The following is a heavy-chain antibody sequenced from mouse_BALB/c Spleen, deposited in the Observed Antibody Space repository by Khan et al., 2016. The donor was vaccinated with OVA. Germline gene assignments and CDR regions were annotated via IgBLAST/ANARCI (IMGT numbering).Heavy chain of an antibody. CDR3: ARSRSPGDDYCFDY. CDR1: GYTFTDYN. V-gene: IGHV1S29*02. J-gene: IGHJ2*01. CDR2: IYPYNGGT. D-gene: IGHD2-13*01. Sequence: EVQLLESGPELVKPGASVKISCKASGYTFTDYNMHWVKQSHGKSLDWIGYIYPYNGGTGYNQKFKSKATWTVDNSSSTAYMELRSLTSEDSAVYYCARSRSPGDDYCFDYWGQGTTLTVSA.